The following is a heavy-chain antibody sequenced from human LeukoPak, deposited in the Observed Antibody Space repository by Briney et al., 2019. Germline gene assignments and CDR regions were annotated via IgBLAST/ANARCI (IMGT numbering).Heavy chain of an antibody. CDR2: ISGSGGST. V-gene: IGHV3-23*01. J-gene: IGHJ4*02. CDR3: AKDGNIAVAGNFDY. Sequence: GGSLRLSCAASGFTFSSYAMSWVRQAPGKGLEWVSAISGSGGSTYHADSVKGRFTISRDNSKNTLYLQMNSLRAEDTAVYYCAKDGNIAVAGNFDYWGQGTLVTVSS. D-gene: IGHD6-19*01. CDR1: GFTFSSYA.